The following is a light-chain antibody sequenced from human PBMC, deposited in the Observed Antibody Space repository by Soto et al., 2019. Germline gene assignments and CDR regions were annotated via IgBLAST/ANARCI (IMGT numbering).Light chain of an antibody. Sequence: EIVLTQSPGTLSLSPGERATLSCRASQSVSAGYFAWYQQKPGQAPRLLIYETSSRTTGTPDRFSGGGSGTDFTLTISRLEPEDFAVYYCQQRSNWPPPFTFGPGTKVDIK. CDR2: ETS. V-gene: IGKV3D-20*02. CDR1: QSVSAGY. CDR3: QQRSNWPPPFT. J-gene: IGKJ3*01.